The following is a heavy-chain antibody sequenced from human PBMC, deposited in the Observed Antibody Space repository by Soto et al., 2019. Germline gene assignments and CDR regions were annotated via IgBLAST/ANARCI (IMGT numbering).Heavy chain of an antibody. CDR3: ARRGAVAGLHY. CDR2: INSDGSST. Sequence: EVQLVESGGGLVQPGGSLRVSCAASGFTFSSYWMHWVRQAPGKGLVWVSRINSDGSSTSNADSVKGRFTISRDNAKNTLYLQRNSLRAEDTAIYYCARRGAVAGLHYWGQGTLVTVSS. V-gene: IGHV3-74*01. CDR1: GFTFSSYW. J-gene: IGHJ4*02. D-gene: IGHD6-19*01.